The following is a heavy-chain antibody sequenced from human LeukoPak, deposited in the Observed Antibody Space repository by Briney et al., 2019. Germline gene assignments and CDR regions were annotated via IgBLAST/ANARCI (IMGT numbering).Heavy chain of an antibody. J-gene: IGHJ5*02. CDR2: IYYSGRT. CDR1: GGSIGSHH. Sequence: SETLSLTCTVSGGSIGSHHWSWIRQPPGKGLEWIGYIYYSGRTNYNPSLKSRVTISLDTSNNQFSLKLSSVTAADTAVYYCARDVGEYNYDSSGYYYPRWFDPWGQGTLVTVSS. V-gene: IGHV4-59*11. CDR3: ARDVGEYNYDSSGYYYPRWFDP. D-gene: IGHD3-22*01.